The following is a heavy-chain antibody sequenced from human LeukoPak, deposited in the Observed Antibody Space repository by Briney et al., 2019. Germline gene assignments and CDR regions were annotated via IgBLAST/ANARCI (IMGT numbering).Heavy chain of an antibody. CDR2: INPNSGGT. D-gene: IGHD5-12*01. J-gene: IGHJ4*02. V-gene: IGHV1-2*04. Sequence: GASVKVSCKASGYTFTGYYMHWVRQAPGQGLEWMGWINPNSGGTNYAQKFQGWVTMTRDTFISTAYMELSRLRSDDTAVYYCARGPGFGYDSRNFDYWGQGTLVTVSS. CDR1: GYTFTGYY. CDR3: ARGPGFGYDSRNFDY.